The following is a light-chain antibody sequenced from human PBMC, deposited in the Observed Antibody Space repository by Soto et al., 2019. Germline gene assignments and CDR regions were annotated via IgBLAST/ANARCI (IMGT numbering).Light chain of an antibody. Sequence: QSVLTQVASVSGSPGQSITISCTATSSDVGGHDYVSWYLQHPGKAPKLVIYEAFNRPSGGSDRFSGSKSGSTASLTISGLQAEDEGDYYCSSFTSTNTWVFGGGTQLTVL. V-gene: IGLV2-14*01. CDR1: SSDVGGHDY. CDR3: SSFTSTNTWV. CDR2: EAF. J-gene: IGLJ3*02.